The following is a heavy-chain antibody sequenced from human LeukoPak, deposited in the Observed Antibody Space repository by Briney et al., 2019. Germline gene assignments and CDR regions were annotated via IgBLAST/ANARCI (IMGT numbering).Heavy chain of an antibody. CDR3: AKDAYYYDSSGHDY. J-gene: IGHJ4*02. D-gene: IGHD3-22*01. V-gene: IGHV3-30*18. CDR2: ISYDGSNK. Sequence: GGSLRLSCAASGFTFSSYGMHWVRQAPGKGLEWVAVISYDGSNKYYADSVKGRFTTSRDNSKNTLYLQMNSLRAEDTAVYYCAKDAYYYDSSGHDYWGQGTLVTVSS. CDR1: GFTFSSYG.